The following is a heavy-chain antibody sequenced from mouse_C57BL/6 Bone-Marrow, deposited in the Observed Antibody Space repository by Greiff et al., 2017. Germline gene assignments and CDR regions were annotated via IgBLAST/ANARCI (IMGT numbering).Heavy chain of an antibody. CDR3: SRQVTTVLATKYFDV. D-gene: IGHD1-1*01. CDR1: GFTFSSYT. J-gene: IGHJ1*03. V-gene: IGHV5-9*01. CDR2: ISGGGGNT. Sequence: EVKLVESGGGLVKPGGSLKLSCAASGFTFSSYTMSWVSQTPEKRLQWVAAISGGGGNTYYPDSVKGRFTISRDNAKNILYLQMSSLRSEDTALYYCSRQVTTVLATKYFDVWGTGTTVTVSS.